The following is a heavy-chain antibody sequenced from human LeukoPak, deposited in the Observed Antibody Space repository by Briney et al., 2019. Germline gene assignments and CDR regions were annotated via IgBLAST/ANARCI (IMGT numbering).Heavy chain of an antibody. CDR3: ARAGVYGSGRYWFDY. V-gene: IGHV3-7*03. J-gene: IGHJ4*02. CDR1: GLTFSRYY. Sequence: GGSLRLSCADSGLTFSRYYMTWVRQAPGKELEWVANINPDGSEKNYVDSVKGRFIISRDNAKNSLYLRMNTLRAEDTAVYFCARAGVYGSGRYWFDYWGQGTLVTVSS. D-gene: IGHD6-25*01. CDR2: INPDGSEK.